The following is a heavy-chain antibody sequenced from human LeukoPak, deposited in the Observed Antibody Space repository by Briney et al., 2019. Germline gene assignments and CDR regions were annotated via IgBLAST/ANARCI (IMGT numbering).Heavy chain of an antibody. J-gene: IGHJ4*02. CDR2: IYYSGST. V-gene: IGHV4-59*01. Sequence: SETLSLTCTVSGGSIISYYWSWIRQPPGKGLEWIGYIYYSGSTNYNPSLKSRVTISVDTSKHQFSLKLSSVTAADTAVYYCAGTTYSSSWYGEYYFDYWGQGTLVTVSS. CDR3: AGTTYSSSWYGEYYFDY. CDR1: GGSIISYY. D-gene: IGHD6-13*01.